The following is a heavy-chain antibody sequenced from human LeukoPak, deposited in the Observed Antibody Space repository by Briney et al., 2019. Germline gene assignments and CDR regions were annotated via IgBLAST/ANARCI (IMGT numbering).Heavy chain of an antibody. CDR1: GFTFSSYG. CDR2: IWYDGSNK. D-gene: IGHD6-13*01. CDR3: ARDRAAGAFDY. V-gene: IGHV3-33*01. Sequence: GGSLRLSCAASGFTFSSYGMHWVRQAPGKGPEWVAVIWYDGSNKYYADSVKGRFTISRDNSKNTLYLQMNSLRAEDTAVYYCARDRAAGAFDYWGQGTLVTVSS. J-gene: IGHJ4*02.